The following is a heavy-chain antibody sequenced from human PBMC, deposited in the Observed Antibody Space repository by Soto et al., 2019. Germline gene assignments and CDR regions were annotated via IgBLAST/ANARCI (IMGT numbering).Heavy chain of an antibody. Sequence: EVQLLESGGGLVQPGGSLRLSCTASEVTFRKYAMSWICQAPGKGLEWVSAFAGDGSNINYADSVRCRFSISRDNPRDTLYLQMNGLRDDATAFYYRAQDVILGNGMLDWFDPWGRGTLVTVTS. J-gene: IGHJ5*02. CDR2: FAGDGSNI. V-gene: IGHV3-23*01. CDR3: AQDVILGNGMLDWFDP. CDR1: EVTFRKYA. D-gene: IGHD2-8*01.